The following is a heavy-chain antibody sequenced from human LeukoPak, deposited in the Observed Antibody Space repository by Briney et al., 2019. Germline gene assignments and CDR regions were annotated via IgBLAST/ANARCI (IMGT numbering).Heavy chain of an antibody. V-gene: IGHV3-30*18. D-gene: IGHD2-15*01. CDR3: AKDGAVVVAAGLDY. CDR2: ISYDGSNK. J-gene: IGHJ4*02. CDR1: GFTFSSYG. Sequence: GGSLRLSCAASGFTFSSYGMHWVRQAPGKGLEWVAVISYDGSNKYYADSVKGRFTISRDNSKNTLYLQMNSLRAEDTAVYYCAKDGAVVVAAGLDYWGQGTLVTASS.